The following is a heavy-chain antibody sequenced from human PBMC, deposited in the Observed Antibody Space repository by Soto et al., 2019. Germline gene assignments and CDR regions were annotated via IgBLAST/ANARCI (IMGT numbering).Heavy chain of an antibody. CDR3: ARGWFYMDY. J-gene: IGHJ4*02. CDR1: GGCVSSREV. Sequence: SESLALACAVSGGCVSSREVGGWVRQPPGKGLEWIGEIYHSGSTNYNPSLKSRVTISVDKSKNQFSLKLSSVTAADTAVYYCARGWFYMDYWGQRTLVTVPS. D-gene: IGHD2-15*01. V-gene: IGHV4-4*02. CDR2: IYHSGST.